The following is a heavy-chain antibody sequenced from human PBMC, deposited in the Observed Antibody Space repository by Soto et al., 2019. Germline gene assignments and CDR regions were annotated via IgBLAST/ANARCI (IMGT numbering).Heavy chain of an antibody. D-gene: IGHD5-18*01. CDR1: GASVSSATHY. J-gene: IGHJ4*01. CDR2: IYYSGTT. V-gene: IGHV4-61*01. CDR3: ARIIKIPEAILGYFDF. Sequence: PSETLSLTCTVSGASVSSATHYWNWIRQPPGKPLEWIGYIYYSGTTNYNPSLRSRVTISLDRSNDQFSLKLSSVTAADTAVYYCARIIKIPEAILGYFDFWGHGNLVTVSS.